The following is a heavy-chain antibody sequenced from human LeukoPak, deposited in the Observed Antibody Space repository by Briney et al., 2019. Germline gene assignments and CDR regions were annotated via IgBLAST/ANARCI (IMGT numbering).Heavy chain of an antibody. D-gene: IGHD3-3*01. J-gene: IGHJ4*02. CDR2: INPNSGST. Sequence: ASVKVSCKASGYTFTSYDINWVRQATGQGLEWMGWINPNSGSTGYAQKFQGRVTMTRNTSISTAYMELSSLRAEDTAVYYCARGGGLLRFEPFDYWGQGTLVTVSS. V-gene: IGHV1-8*01. CDR3: ARGGGLLRFEPFDY. CDR1: GYTFTSYD.